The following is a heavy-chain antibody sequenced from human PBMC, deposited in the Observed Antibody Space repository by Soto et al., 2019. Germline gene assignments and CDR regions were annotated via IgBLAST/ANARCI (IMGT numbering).Heavy chain of an antibody. CDR3: AKWDSSGITPSVY. CDR1: GFTFSSYG. V-gene: IGHV3-30*18. D-gene: IGHD3-22*01. Sequence: QVQLVESGGGVVQPGRSLRLSCAASGFTFSSYGMHWVRQAPGKWLEWVAVISYDGSNKYYADSVKGRFTISRDNSKNTLYLQMNSLRAEDTAVYYCAKWDSSGITPSVYWGQGTLVTVSS. CDR2: ISYDGSNK. J-gene: IGHJ4*02.